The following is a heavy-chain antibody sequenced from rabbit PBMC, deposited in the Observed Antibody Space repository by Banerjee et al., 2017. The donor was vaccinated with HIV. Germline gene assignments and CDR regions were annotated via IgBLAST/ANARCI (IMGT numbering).Heavy chain of an antibody. J-gene: IGHJ3*01. D-gene: IGHD6-1*01. CDR1: GFSFSDKAV. Sequence: QEQLVESGGGLVQPEGSLQLSCTASGFSFSDKAVMCWVRQAPGKGLEWIACINAVTGRAVYASWAKGRFTFSRTSSTTVTLQMTSLTAADTATYFCASDIYGHGGFSLWGQGTLVTVS. V-gene: IGHV1S45*01. CDR2: INAVTGRA. CDR3: ASDIYGHGGFSL.